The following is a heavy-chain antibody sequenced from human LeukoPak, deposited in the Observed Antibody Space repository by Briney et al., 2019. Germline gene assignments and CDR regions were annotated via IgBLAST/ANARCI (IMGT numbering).Heavy chain of an antibody. V-gene: IGHV1-18*01. D-gene: IGHD2-15*01. Sequence: ASVRVSCTADGYTFTSYFISWVRPAPGQGLEWMGWISAYNGNANYAQKFMGRVTMTTDTATSTAYMELRSLRSDDTAVYYCARDSGGKIPLMEYYYMDVWGKGTTVTVSS. CDR1: GYTFTSYF. CDR3: ARDSGGKIPLMEYYYMDV. CDR2: ISAYNGNA. J-gene: IGHJ6*03.